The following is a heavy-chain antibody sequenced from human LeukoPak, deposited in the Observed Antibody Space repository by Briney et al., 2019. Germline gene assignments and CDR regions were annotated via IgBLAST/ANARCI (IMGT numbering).Heavy chain of an antibody. CDR1: GGSISRYY. J-gene: IGHJ4*02. D-gene: IGHD3-10*01. V-gene: IGHV4-59*08. CDR2: IYYSGST. Sequence: PSETLSLTCTVSGGSISRYYWSWIRQPPGKGLEWIGYIYYSGSTNYNPSLKSRVTISVDTSKNQFSLKLNSVTAADTAVYYCARVWIGGGGFDYWGQGTLVTVSS. CDR3: ARVWIGGGGFDY.